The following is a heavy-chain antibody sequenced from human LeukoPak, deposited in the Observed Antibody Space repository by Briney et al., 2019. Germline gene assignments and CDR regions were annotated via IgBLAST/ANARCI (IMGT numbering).Heavy chain of an antibody. CDR3: ARDMEVGEPWDFDI. J-gene: IGHJ4*02. V-gene: IGHV3-30*04. D-gene: IGHD2-15*01. CDR2: LSAGGSTK. CDR1: GFTLSNNP. Sequence: GRSLRLSCAASGFTLSNNPMHWVRQAPGRGLEWVAVLSAGGSTKYYAKSVRDRFTISRDNSKNTMYLDMTNLRIEDTTMYYCARDMEVGEPWDFDIWGQETLVTVSS.